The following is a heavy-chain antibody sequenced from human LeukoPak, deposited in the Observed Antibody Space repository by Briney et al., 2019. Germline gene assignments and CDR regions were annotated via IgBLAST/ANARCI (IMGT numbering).Heavy chain of an antibody. D-gene: IGHD3-10*01. Sequence: GESLKISCKGPGYRFTSYWISWVRQMPGKGLEWMGKIDPSDSYTNYSPSFQGHVTISADKSISTAYLQWSSLKASDTAMYYCATLSGTYAFDIWGQGTMVTVSS. V-gene: IGHV5-10-1*01. J-gene: IGHJ3*02. CDR3: ATLSGTYAFDI. CDR1: GYRFTSYW. CDR2: IDPSDSYT.